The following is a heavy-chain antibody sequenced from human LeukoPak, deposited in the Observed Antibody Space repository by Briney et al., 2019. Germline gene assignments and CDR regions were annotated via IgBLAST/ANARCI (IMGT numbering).Heavy chain of an antibody. Sequence: SETLSLTCTVSGGSISSYYWSWIRQPAGNRLEWIGRIYSIGSTNYNSSLKSRVTMSVDTSKNQFSLKLSSVTAADTAVYYCARESPDGDWKNWGQGTLVTVSS. CDR1: GGSISSYY. J-gene: IGHJ4*02. CDR3: ARESPDGDWKN. V-gene: IGHV4-4*07. D-gene: IGHD2-21*01. CDR2: IYSIGST.